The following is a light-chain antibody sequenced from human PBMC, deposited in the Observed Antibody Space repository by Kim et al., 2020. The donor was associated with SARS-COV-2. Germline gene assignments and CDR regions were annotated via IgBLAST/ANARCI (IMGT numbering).Light chain of an antibody. Sequence: ASVGDRVTLTCRASQDIGHYLAWYQQKPGKVPKLLISDACTLRSGVPSRFSGSGSGTDFTLTINSLQPEDVATYYCQKYDGAPWTFGQGTKVDIK. CDR2: DAC. CDR1: QDIGHY. J-gene: IGKJ1*01. V-gene: IGKV1-27*01. CDR3: QKYDGAPWT.